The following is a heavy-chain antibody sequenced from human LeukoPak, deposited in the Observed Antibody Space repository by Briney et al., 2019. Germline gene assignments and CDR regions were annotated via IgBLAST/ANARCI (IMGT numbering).Heavy chain of an antibody. J-gene: IGHJ5*02. CDR3: ARDRQLNLGGPNWFDP. Sequence: ASVKVSCKASGYTFTGYYMHWVRQAPGQGLEWMGRINPNSGGTNYAQKFQGRVTMTRDTSISTAYMERSRLRSDDTAVYYCARDRQLNLGGPNWFDPWGQGTLVTVSS. D-gene: IGHD3-16*01. CDR2: INPNSGGT. V-gene: IGHV1-2*06. CDR1: GYTFTGYY.